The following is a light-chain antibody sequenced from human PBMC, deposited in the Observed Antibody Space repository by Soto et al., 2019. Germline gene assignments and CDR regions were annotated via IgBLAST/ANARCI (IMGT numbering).Light chain of an antibody. V-gene: IGKV1-39*01. CDR1: QSISKY. J-gene: IGKJ4*01. CDR3: QPTYTSPLT. CDR2: GVS. Sequence: DIQMTHSPSSLSASVGDRVTITCRASQSISKYLNWYQHKPGEAPKLLIYGVSTLQRGVPSRFSGGGSGTDFTLTISSLQPEDFATYYCQPTYTSPLTFGGGTTVE.